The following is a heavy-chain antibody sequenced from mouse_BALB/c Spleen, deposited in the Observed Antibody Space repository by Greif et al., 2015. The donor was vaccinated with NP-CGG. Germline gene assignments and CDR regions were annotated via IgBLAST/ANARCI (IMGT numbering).Heavy chain of an antibody. D-gene: IGHD3-1*01. CDR1: GFNIKDTY. J-gene: IGHJ4*01. V-gene: IGHV14-3*02. CDR3: ASSSGGGAMDY. Sequence: VQLQQSGAELVKPGASVKLSCTASGFNIKDTYMHWVKQRPEQGLEWIGRIDPANGNTKYDPKFQGKATITADTSSNTAYLQLSSLTSEDTAVYYCASSSGGGAMDYWGQGTSVTVSS. CDR2: IDPANGNT.